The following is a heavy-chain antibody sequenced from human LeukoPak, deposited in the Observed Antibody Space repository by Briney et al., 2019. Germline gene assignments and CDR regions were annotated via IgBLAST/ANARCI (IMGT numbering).Heavy chain of an antibody. CDR2: INPNSGGT. CDR1: GYTFTVYY. J-gene: IGHJ4*02. CDR3: ARNGYYYDSSGYPDY. Sequence: ASVKVSCKASGYTFTVYYMHWVRQAPGQGLEWMGWINPNSGGTNYAQKFQGRVTMTRDTSISTAYMELSRLRSDDTAVYYCARNGYYYDSSGYPDYWGQGTLVTVSS. V-gene: IGHV1-2*02. D-gene: IGHD3-22*01.